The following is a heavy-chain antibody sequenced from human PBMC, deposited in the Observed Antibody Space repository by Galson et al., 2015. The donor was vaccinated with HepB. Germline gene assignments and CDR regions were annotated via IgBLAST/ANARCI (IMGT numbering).Heavy chain of an antibody. D-gene: IGHD3-10*01. J-gene: IGHJ3*02. CDR1: GYTFTSYG. Sequence: SVKVSCKASGYTFTSYGISWVRQAPGQGLEWMGWISAYNGNTNYAQKLQGRVTMTTDTSTSTAYMELRSLRSDDTAVYYCARVVVVRGAGGAFDIWGQGTMVTVSS. CDR2: ISAYNGNT. CDR3: ARVVVVRGAGGAFDI. V-gene: IGHV1-18*04.